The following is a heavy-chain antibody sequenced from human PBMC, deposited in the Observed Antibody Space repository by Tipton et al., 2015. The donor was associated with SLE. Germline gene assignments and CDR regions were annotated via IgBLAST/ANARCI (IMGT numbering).Heavy chain of an antibody. CDR1: GYTFTSYG. J-gene: IGHJ4*02. CDR3: ARFFLGDYDFWSGYSG. V-gene: IGHV1-18*01. D-gene: IGHD3-3*01. CDR2: ISAYNGNT. Sequence: QLVQSGAEVKKPGASVKVSCKASGYTFTSYGISWVRQAPGQGLEWMGWISAYNGNTNYAQKLQGRVTMTTDTTTSTAYMELRSLRADDTAVYYCARFFLGDYDFWSGYSGWGQGTLVTVSS.